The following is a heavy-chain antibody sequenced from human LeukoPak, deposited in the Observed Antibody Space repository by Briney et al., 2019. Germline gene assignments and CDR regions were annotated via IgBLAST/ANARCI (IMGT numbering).Heavy chain of an antibody. Sequence: SETLSLTCTVSGGSISTDGYYWSWIRQPAGKGLEWIGRIYTSGTTHYNPSLKSRITMSVDMSKNQFSPNLSSVTAADTAVYYCAREAIVVVPAATHAFDIWGQGTMVTVSS. CDR1: GGSISTDGYY. V-gene: IGHV4-61*02. CDR3: AREAIVVVPAATHAFDI. CDR2: IYTSGTT. J-gene: IGHJ3*02. D-gene: IGHD2-2*01.